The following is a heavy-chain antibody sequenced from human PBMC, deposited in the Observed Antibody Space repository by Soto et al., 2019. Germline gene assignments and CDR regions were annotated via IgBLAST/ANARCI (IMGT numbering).Heavy chain of an antibody. CDR1: GGTFSSYT. CDR3: ARDPPYYDILTGYSGTGWFDP. J-gene: IGHJ5*02. Sequence: SVKVSCKASGGTFSSYTISWVRQAPGQGLEWMGRISAIHGITNYAQKFQGRVTITADTSTSAAYMELSSLRSDDTAVYYCARDPPYYDILTGYSGTGWFDPWGQGTLVTVSS. CDR2: ISAIHGIT. V-gene: IGHV1-69*04. D-gene: IGHD3-9*01.